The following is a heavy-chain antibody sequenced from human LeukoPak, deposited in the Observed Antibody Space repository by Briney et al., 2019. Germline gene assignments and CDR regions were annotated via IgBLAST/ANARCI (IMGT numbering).Heavy chain of an antibody. D-gene: IGHD3-10*01. V-gene: IGHV3-53*01. J-gene: IGHJ4*02. Sequence: GGSLRLSCAASGFTVSRDYMSWVRQAPGKGLEWVSIIYNTGNTYYADSVKGRFTISRDNSKSTVYLQMNSLRADDTAVYYCARTPGGSGNLFDYWGQGTLVTVSS. CDR2: IYNTGNT. CDR1: GFTVSRDY. CDR3: ARTPGGSGNLFDY.